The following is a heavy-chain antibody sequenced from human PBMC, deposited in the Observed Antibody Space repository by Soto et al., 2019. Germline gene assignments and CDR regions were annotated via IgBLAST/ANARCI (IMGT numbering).Heavy chain of an antibody. CDR3: ASVRRYSSSWYYYYYGMDV. CDR1: GGSFSGYY. D-gene: IGHD6-13*01. Sequence: SETLSLTCAVYGGSFSGYYWSWIRQPPGKGLEWIGEINHSGSTNYNPSLKSRVTISVDTSKNQFSLKLSSVTAADTAVYYCASVRRYSSSWYYYYYGMDVWGQGTTVTVSS. V-gene: IGHV4-34*01. J-gene: IGHJ6*02. CDR2: INHSGST.